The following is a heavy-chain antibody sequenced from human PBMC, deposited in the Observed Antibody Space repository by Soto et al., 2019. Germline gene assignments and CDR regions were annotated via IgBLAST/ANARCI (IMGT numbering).Heavy chain of an antibody. CDR3: ARDKKHVDSEETYDL. J-gene: IGHJ2*01. CDR1: GGTFSSYA. D-gene: IGHD3-10*01. Sequence: ASVKVSCKASGGTFSSYAISWVRQAPGQGLEWMGGIIPIFGTANYAQKFQGRVTITADESTSTAYMELSSLRSEDTAVYYCARDKKHVDSEETYDLWGRGTLVTVSS. CDR2: IIPIFGTA. V-gene: IGHV1-69*13.